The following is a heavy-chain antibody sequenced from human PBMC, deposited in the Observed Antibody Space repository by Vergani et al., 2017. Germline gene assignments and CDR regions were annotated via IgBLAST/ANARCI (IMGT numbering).Heavy chain of an antibody. CDR1: GFTFSSYW. J-gene: IGHJ4*02. D-gene: IGHD6-13*01. CDR2: INSGGSST. CDR3: ARDGYSSLYYFDY. Sequence: EVQLVESGGGLVQPGGSLRLSCAASGFTFSSYWMHWVRQAPGKGLVWVSRINSGGSSTSYADSVKGRFPISRDNAKNTLYLQMNSLRAEDTAVYYCARDGYSSLYYFDYWGQGTLVTVSS. V-gene: IGHV3-74*01.